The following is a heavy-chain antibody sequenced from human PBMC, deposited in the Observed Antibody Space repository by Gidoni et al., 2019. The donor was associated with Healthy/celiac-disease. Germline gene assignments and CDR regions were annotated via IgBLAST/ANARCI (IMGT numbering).Heavy chain of an antibody. CDR2: ISGSGGST. D-gene: IGHD3-16*01. Sequence: EVQLLESGGGLVQPGGSLRLSRADAGFTFSSYAMSWVRQAPGKGLEWVSAISGSGGSTYSADSVKGRFTISRDNSKNTLYLQMNSLRAEDTAVYYCAKVGWFDPWGQGTLVTVSS. V-gene: IGHV3-23*01. J-gene: IGHJ5*02. CDR1: GFTFSSYA. CDR3: AKVGWFDP.